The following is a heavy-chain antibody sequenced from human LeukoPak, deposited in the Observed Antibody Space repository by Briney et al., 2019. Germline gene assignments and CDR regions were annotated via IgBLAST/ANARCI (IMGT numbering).Heavy chain of an antibody. V-gene: IGHV1-2*02. CDR1: GYTFTSYA. CDR3: ATLDIVATTNFDY. J-gene: IGHJ4*02. Sequence: GASVKVSCKASGYTFTSYAMHWVRQAPGQGLEWMGWINPNSGGTNYAQKFQGRVTMTRDTSISTAYMELSRLRSDDTAVYYCATLDIVATTNFDYWGQGTLVTVSS. D-gene: IGHD5-12*01. CDR2: INPNSGGT.